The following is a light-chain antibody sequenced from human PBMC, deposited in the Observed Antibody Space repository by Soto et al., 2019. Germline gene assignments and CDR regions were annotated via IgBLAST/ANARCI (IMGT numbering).Light chain of an antibody. CDR1: QSVSTN. V-gene: IGKV3-15*01. CDR3: QHYTSSHPIT. J-gene: IGKJ5*01. CDR2: GAS. Sequence: DIVMTQSPATLSVPPVERATLSCRASQSVSTNFAWYQQRPGQAPRLLFYGASIRATAVPARFTGSGSGTEFTLPISRLEPVDFAAYYCQHYTSSHPITFGQGTRLEI.